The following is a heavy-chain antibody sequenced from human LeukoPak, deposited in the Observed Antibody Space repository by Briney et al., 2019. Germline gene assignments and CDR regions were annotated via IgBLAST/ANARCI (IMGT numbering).Heavy chain of an antibody. CDR1: GGTFSSYA. J-gene: IGHJ5*02. CDR3: AREWSRYCSGGSCYPRS. Sequence: GASVKVSCKASGGTFSSYAISWVRQAPGQGLEWMGRIIPILGIANYAQKFQGRVTITADKSTSTAYMELSSLRSEDTAVYYCAREWSRYCSGGSCYPRSWGQGTLVTVSS. D-gene: IGHD2-15*01. V-gene: IGHV1-69*04. CDR2: IIPILGIA.